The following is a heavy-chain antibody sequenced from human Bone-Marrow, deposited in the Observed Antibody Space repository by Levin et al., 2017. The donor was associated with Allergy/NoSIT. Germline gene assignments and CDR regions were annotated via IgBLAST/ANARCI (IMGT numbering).Heavy chain of an antibody. J-gene: IGHJ4*02. CDR1: GGSISTNNYY. D-gene: IGHD3-22*01. V-gene: IGHV4-39*01. Sequence: PSETLSLTCTVSGGSISTNNYYWGWIRQTPGKGLEWIGYIYFSGSTYYNPSLKSRVTIAVDTSRNQFSLRLNSVTAADTAVYYCARHRYFYDRSGYLFDYWGQGTLVTVSS. CDR3: ARHRYFYDRSGYLFDY. CDR2: IYFSGST.